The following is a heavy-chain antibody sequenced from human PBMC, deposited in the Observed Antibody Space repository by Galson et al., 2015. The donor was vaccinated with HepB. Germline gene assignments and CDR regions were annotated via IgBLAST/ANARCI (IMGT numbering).Heavy chain of an antibody. D-gene: IGHD7-27*01. V-gene: IGHV3-30-3*01. CDR1: GFTFSSYA. J-gene: IGHJ4*02. CDR3: TRVALGSYFDS. Sequence: SLRLSCAASGFTFSSYAMHWVRQAPGKGLEWVAVISYDGSNKYYADSVKGRFTISRDNSKNRLYLQLDSLRVDDTALYYCTRVALGSYFDSWGQGTLVTVSS. CDR2: ISYDGSNK.